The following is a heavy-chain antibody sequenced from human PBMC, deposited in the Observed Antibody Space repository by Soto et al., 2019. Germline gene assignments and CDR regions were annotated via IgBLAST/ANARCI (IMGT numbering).Heavy chain of an antibody. D-gene: IGHD3-22*01. J-gene: IGHJ4*02. Sequence: AETLGSTWPVSGYSIGSGSSWAWLRAPPGKGPEWIASTYHGGTTFYNPPLKSRITISVDTSNNQFSLKLSSVTAADTAISYCARQYFDTTLYYIDYWGQGIPITVSS. CDR1: GYSIGSGSS. V-gene: IGHV4-38-2*01. CDR3: ARQYFDTTLYYIDY. CDR2: TYHGGTT.